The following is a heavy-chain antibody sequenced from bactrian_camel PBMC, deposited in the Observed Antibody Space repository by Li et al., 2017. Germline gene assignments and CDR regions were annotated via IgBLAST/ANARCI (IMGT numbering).Heavy chain of an antibody. J-gene: IGHJ4*01. CDR3: AAHGVDSDYDCSDFRV. CDR2: IEDDGTI. D-gene: IGHD4*01. CDR1: GYVFSGYC. V-gene: IGHV3S53*01. Sequence: HVQLVESGGGSVQTGGSLKLSCKAPGYVFSGYCMGWFRQVPGKEREAVATIEDDGTISYADSVKGRFTISHDTATNTVYLQMNSLKPEDTAVYYCAAHGVDSDYDCSDFRVWGQGTQVTVS.